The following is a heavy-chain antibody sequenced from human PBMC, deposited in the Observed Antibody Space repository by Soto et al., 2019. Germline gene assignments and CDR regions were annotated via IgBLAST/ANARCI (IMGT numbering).Heavy chain of an antibody. V-gene: IGHV4-31*02. CDR3: AQALVFTRGDGFDI. CDR1: GGSITTGGRY. J-gene: IGHJ3*02. Sequence: QVRLQEWGPGLVKPSQTLSLKCSVSGGSITTGGRYWSWIRQLPGKGLEWIGDIYYSGNTYYNASLKSRVTISVEAAKNQFSLKLSSVTAADTAVYYCAQALVFTRGDGFDICGQGRLVTVSS. CDR2: IYYSGNT. D-gene: IGHD3-10*01.